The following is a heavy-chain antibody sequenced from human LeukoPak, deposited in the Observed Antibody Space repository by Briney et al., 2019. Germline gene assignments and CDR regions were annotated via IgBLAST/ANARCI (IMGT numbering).Heavy chain of an antibody. CDR3: ASMYSSYEGRDYYDL. J-gene: IGHJ4*02. CDR1: GFTFSDYT. D-gene: IGHD1-26*01. Sequence: GGSLRLSCAASGFTFSDYTINWVRQAPGKGLEWVSSISSRSKNVYYADSVKGRFTISRDNAKNSLYLQMNGLRTEDTAFYYCASMYSSYEGRDYYDLWGQGTLVTVSS. V-gene: IGHV3-21*01. CDR2: ISSRSKNV.